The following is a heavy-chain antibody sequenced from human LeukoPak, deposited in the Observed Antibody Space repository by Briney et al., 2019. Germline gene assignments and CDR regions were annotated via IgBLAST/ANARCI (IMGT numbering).Heavy chain of an antibody. Sequence: GGSLRLSCAASGFTFRDYAMHWVRQAPGKGLEWVAVISYDGSNKYYADSVKGRFTISRDNSKNTLYLQMNSLRAEDTAVYYCARSRADFWSGYYDYWGQGTLVTVSS. CDR2: ISYDGSNK. J-gene: IGHJ4*02. CDR3: ARSRADFWSGYYDY. D-gene: IGHD3-3*01. V-gene: IGHV3-30-3*01. CDR1: GFTFRDYA.